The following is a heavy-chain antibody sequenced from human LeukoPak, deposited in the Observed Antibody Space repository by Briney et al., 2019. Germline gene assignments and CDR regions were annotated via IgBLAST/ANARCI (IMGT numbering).Heavy chain of an antibody. J-gene: IGHJ4*02. D-gene: IGHD3-22*01. CDR1: GFTFSSNA. CDR3: ARHTGSGYYYGN. Sequence: GGSLRLSCAASGFTFSSNAMSWVRQAPGKGLEWVSVISGSGDSTFYADSVKGRFTISRDNSKNTLYLQMNSLRAEDTAVYYCARHTGSGYYYGNWGQGTLVTVSS. CDR2: ISGSGDST. V-gene: IGHV3-23*01.